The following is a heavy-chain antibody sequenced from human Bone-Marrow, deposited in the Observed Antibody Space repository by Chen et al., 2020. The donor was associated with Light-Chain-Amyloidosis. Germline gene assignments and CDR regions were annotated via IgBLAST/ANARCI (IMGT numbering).Heavy chain of an antibody. D-gene: IGHD4-17*01. Sequence: EVQLVESGGGLVQPGGSLRLPCAASGFSFSDXXXDWVRQAPEKGPEWVARIRNKARGYTTEYAASVRGRSTISRDDSKNSLYLQMNSLKTEDTAVYYCVRGDYGNFEFGMDVWGQGTTVTVSS. CDR2: IRNKARGYTT. J-gene: IGHJ6*02. V-gene: IGHV3-72*01. CDR3: VRGDYGNFEFGMDV. CDR1: GFSFSDXX.